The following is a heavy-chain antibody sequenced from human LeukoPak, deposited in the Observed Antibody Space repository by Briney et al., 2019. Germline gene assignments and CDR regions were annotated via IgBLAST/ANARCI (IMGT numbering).Heavy chain of an antibody. CDR2: IYPGDSDT. Sequence: GESLKISCKGSGYSFTTYWIGWVRQMPGKGLEWMGIIYPGDSDTRYSPSFQGQVTISADKSISTAYLQWSSLKASDTAMYYCARARYCSGGNCYAEYWGQGTLVIVSS. J-gene: IGHJ4*02. CDR3: ARARYCSGGNCYAEY. CDR1: GYSFTTYW. V-gene: IGHV5-51*01. D-gene: IGHD2-15*01.